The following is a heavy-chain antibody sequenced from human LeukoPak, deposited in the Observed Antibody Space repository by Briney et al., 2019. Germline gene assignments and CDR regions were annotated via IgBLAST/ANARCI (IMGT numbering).Heavy chain of an antibody. CDR3: ARQTLYSGYDMYYYYYGMDV. Sequence: SETLSLTCAVSGASISSGGYSWSWLRQPPGTGLEWLGCIYHTGSTHYNPSLKSRVTMSVDTSKNQFSLNLNSVTAADTAVYYCARQTLYSGYDMYYYYYGMDVWGQGTTVTVSS. J-gene: IGHJ6*02. CDR1: GASISSGGYS. V-gene: IGHV4-30-2*01. CDR2: IYHTGST. D-gene: IGHD5-12*01.